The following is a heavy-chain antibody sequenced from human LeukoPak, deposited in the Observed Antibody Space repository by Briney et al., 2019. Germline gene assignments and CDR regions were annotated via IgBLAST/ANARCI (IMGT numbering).Heavy chain of an antibody. V-gene: IGHV3-7*01. CDR3: AREGRRPTARPED. D-gene: IGHD6-6*01. CDR2: IEQDGSEK. J-gene: IGHJ4*02. Sequence: GGSLRLSCAASGLTFSSYWMSWVRQAPGKGLEWVANIEQDGSEKYYVDSVKGRFTISRDNAKNSLCLQMNSLRPEDTAVYYCAREGRRPTARPEDWGQGTLVTVSS. CDR1: GLTFSSYW.